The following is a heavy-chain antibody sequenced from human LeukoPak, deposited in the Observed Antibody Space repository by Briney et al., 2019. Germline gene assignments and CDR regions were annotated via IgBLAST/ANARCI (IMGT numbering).Heavy chain of an antibody. CDR1: RFTFSSYG. Sequence: PGGSLRLSCAASRFTFSSYGMNWVRQAPGKGLEWVSAISGSGGSTYYADSVKGRFTISRDNSKNTLYLQMNSLRAEDTAVYYCARGRGSSSWYYYYYMDVWGKGTTVTVSS. V-gene: IGHV3-23*01. CDR3: ARGRGSSSWYYYYYMDV. D-gene: IGHD6-13*01. J-gene: IGHJ6*03. CDR2: ISGSGGST.